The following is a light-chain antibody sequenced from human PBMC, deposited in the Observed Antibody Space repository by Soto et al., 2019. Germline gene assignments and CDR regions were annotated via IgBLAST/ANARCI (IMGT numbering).Light chain of an antibody. CDR1: SSDVGGYNY. V-gene: IGLV2-14*01. CDR3: SSYTSSSTLL. Sequence: QSALTQPASVSGSPGQSIAISCSGTSSDVGGYNYVSWYQQHPGRAPKLLIYEVSYRPSGVSNRFSASKSGNTASLTISGLQAEDEADYYCSSYTSSSTLLFGTGTQLTVL. CDR2: EVS. J-gene: IGLJ1*01.